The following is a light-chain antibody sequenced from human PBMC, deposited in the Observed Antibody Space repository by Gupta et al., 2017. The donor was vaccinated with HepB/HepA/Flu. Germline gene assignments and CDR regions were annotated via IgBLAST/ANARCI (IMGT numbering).Light chain of an antibody. V-gene: IGKV1-39*01. J-gene: IGKJ4*01. CDR1: QSVSSY. Sequence: DIQMTQSPSSLSASVGDRVTITCRASQSVSSYLCWYQQKPGKAPELLIYAASSLQSGVPSRFSGSGSGTDFTLTINRLQPEDFATYYCQQCYSTPITFGGGTKLEIK. CDR2: AAS. CDR3: QQCYSTPIT.